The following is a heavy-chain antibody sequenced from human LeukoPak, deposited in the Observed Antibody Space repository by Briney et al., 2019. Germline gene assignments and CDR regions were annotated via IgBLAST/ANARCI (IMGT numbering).Heavy chain of an antibody. CDR1: GFTFSSYA. Sequence: GGSLSLSCAASGFTFSSYAMHWVRQAPGKGLEWVAVISYDGSNKYYADSVKGRFTISRDNSKNTLYLQMNSLRAEDTAVYYCARDGGGQWYFDYWGQGTLVTVSS. D-gene: IGHD6-19*01. CDR2: ISYDGSNK. V-gene: IGHV3-30-3*01. J-gene: IGHJ4*02. CDR3: ARDGGGQWYFDY.